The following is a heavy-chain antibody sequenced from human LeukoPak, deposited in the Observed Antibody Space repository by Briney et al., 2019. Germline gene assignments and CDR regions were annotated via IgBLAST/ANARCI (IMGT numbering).Heavy chain of an antibody. V-gene: IGHV3-23*01. D-gene: IGHD7-27*01. CDR2: ISGSGGSA. CDR1: GFTFDDYN. J-gene: IGHJ4*02. CDR3: ARVSGFSTGGYYFDY. Sequence: GGSLRLSCAASGFTFDDYNLHWVRQAPGKGLEWVSAISGSGGSAYYADSVKGRFTVSRDNSKQTLYLQMNSLRAEDTAVYYCARVSGFSTGGYYFDYWGQGTLVTVSS.